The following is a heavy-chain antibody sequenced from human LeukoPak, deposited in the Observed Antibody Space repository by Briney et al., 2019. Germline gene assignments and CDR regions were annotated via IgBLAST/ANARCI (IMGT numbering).Heavy chain of an antibody. J-gene: IGHJ6*03. V-gene: IGHV3-23*01. CDR2: ITGSGGST. Sequence: PGGSLRLSCAASGFTFSSYDMSWVRQAPGKGLEWFSAITGSGGSTYYADSVKGRFTISRDNSKNTLYLQMNSLRAEDTAVYYCAKDGCSSTSCYVYYYYYMDVWGKGTTVTVSS. CDR1: GFTFSSYD. CDR3: AKDGCSSTSCYVYYYYYMDV. D-gene: IGHD2-2*01.